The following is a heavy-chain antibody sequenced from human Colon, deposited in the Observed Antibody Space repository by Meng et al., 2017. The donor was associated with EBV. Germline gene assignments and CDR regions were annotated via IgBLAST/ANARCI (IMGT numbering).Heavy chain of an antibody. CDR3: ARDYYASGFVFDL. V-gene: IGHV4-4*02. CDR1: GGSIDRYNW. D-gene: IGHD3-10*01. CDR2: ISHSGPT. J-gene: IGHJ5*02. Sequence: LRCPGPGLVKPSGTCALTCAVSGGSIDRYNWCNWVRQTQGKGLEWLGEISHSGPTTYNPSLKSRVTISIDKSKNQFSLKLTSVTAADTAVYYCARDYYASGFVFDLWGQGTLVTVSS.